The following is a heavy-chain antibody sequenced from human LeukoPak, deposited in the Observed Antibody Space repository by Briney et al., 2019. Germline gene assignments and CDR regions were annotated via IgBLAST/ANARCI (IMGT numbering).Heavy chain of an antibody. V-gene: IGHV1-69*13. J-gene: IGHJ4*02. CDR3: ARDRGPGYSRRATYYFDY. CDR2: IIPIFGTA. Sequence: SVTVSCKASGGTFTSYAISWVRQAPGQGLEWMGGIIPIFGTANYAQKFQGRVTITADESTSTAYMERSSLRSEDTAVYYCARDRGPGYSRRATYYFDYWGQGTLVTVSS. CDR1: GGTFTSYA. D-gene: IGHD6-13*01.